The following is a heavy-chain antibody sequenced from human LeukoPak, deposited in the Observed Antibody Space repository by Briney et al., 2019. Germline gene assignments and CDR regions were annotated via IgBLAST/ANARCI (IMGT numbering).Heavy chain of an antibody. CDR3: ARGRTAWYFDL. D-gene: IGHD5-18*01. Sequence: YALEFQGRVTITRDTSASTAYMELSSLRSEDMAVYYCARGRTAWYFDLWGRGTLVTVSS. J-gene: IGHJ2*01. V-gene: IGHV1-3*02.